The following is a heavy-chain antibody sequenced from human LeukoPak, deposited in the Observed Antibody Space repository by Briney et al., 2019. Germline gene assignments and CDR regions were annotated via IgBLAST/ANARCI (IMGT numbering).Heavy chain of an antibody. Sequence: GGSLRLSCAASGFTFSSYALSWVRQAPGKGLEWVSAISGSGYRTHYADSVRGRFTISRDNSKNTLYLQMISLRAEDTAVYYCANLNSGYATDFWGQGTLVTVSS. CDR1: GFTFSSYA. V-gene: IGHV3-23*01. CDR2: ISGSGYRT. CDR3: ANLNSGYATDF. J-gene: IGHJ4*02. D-gene: IGHD5-12*01.